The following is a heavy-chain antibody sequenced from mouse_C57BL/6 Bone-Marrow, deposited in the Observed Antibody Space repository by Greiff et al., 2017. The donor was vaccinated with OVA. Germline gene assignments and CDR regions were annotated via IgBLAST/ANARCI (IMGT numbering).Heavy chain of an antibody. CDR2: IWSGGST. V-gene: IGHV2-2*01. Sequence: VQGVESGPGLVQPSQSLSITCTVSGFSLTSYGVHWVRQSPGKGLEWLGVIWSGGSTDYNAAFISRLSISKDNSKSQVFFKMNSLQADDTAIYYCARNYYGSSYAWFAYWGQGTLVTVSA. CDR1: GFSLTSYG. CDR3: ARNYYGSSYAWFAY. J-gene: IGHJ3*01. D-gene: IGHD1-1*01.